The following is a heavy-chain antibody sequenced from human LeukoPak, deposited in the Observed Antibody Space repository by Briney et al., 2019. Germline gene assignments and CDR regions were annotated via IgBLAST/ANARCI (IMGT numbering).Heavy chain of an antibody. J-gene: IGHJ5*02. CDR3: ARSEDSSSWNRDNWFDP. D-gene: IGHD6-13*01. V-gene: IGHV3-21*01. CDR2: ISSSSYI. CDR1: GFTFSSYS. Sequence: GGSLRLSCAASGFTFSSYSMNWVRQAPGKGLEWVSSISSSSYIYYADSVKGRFTISRDNAKNSLYLQMNSLRAEDTAVYYCARSEDSSSWNRDNWFDPWGQGTLVTVSS.